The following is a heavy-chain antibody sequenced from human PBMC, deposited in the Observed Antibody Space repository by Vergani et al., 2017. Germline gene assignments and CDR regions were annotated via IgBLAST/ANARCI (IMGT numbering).Heavy chain of an antibody. D-gene: IGHD2-2*01. Sequence: EVQLVQSGAEVKKPGESLKISCKGSGYSFTSYWIGWVRQMPGKGLEWMGLIYPGDSDTRYSPSFQGQVTISADKSISTAYLQWSSRKASDTAMYYCARHAKRGCSSTSCYLDYYYYMDVWGKGTTVTVSS. CDR3: ARHAKRGCSSTSCYLDYYYYMDV. V-gene: IGHV5-51*01. CDR1: GYSFTSYW. CDR2: IYPGDSDT. J-gene: IGHJ6*03.